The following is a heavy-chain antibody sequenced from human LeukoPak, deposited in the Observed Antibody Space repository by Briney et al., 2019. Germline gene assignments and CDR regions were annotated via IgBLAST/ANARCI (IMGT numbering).Heavy chain of an antibody. V-gene: IGHV3-30*18. D-gene: IGHD2-15*01. CDR2: ISYVGSNK. Sequence: PGRSLRLSFADSGFTFSSYGMHWVRQAPGKGLEGGAVISYVGSNKYYADSVKGRFTISRDNSKNTLYLQMHSLRAEDTAVYYCAKDTGSRILSDGRDGMDVWGQGTTVTVSS. CDR3: AKDTGSRILSDGRDGMDV. CDR1: GFTFSSYG. J-gene: IGHJ6*02.